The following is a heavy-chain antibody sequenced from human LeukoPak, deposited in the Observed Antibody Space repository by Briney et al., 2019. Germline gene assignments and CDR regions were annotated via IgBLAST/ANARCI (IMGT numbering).Heavy chain of an antibody. Sequence: ASVKVSCKASGYTLTGYYMHWVRQATGPGLEWMGWMNPNSCNTGYAQTFHGRVTMTRNTSISTAYMELSSLRSEDTAVYYCARFFRGNYDILTGYYIYFDYWGQGTLVTVSS. V-gene: IGHV1-8*02. J-gene: IGHJ4*02. CDR3: ARFFRGNYDILTGYYIYFDY. CDR1: GYTLTGYY. D-gene: IGHD3-9*01. CDR2: MNPNSCNT.